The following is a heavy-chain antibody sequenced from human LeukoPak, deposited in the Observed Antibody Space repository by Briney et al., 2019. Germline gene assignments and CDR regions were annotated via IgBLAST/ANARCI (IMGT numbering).Heavy chain of an antibody. J-gene: IGHJ4*02. CDR2: ISSISNYI. CDR3: ARDWGNWDFDY. CDR1: GFTFSIYS. V-gene: IGHV3-21*01. D-gene: IGHD1-1*01. Sequence: GGSLRLSCAASGFTFSIYSMNWVRQAPGKGLEWVSAISSISNYIYDEDSVKGRFTISRDYAKNSLYLQMNSLRAEDTAVYYCARDWGNWDFDYWGQGTLVIVSS.